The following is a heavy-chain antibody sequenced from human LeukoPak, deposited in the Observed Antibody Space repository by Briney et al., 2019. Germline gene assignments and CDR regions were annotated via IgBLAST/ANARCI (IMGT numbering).Heavy chain of an antibody. CDR1: GITLSHYG. V-gene: IGHV3-23*01. D-gene: IGHD2-21*01. J-gene: IGHJ4*02. Sequence: PGGSLRLSCPLSGITLSHYGMSWVRQAPGKGLEWVAGNRKRRGGTNYADSVQSRVTIARDNSQKTLYLQMNSLRAEDTAVYFFAKRSVVIRVILVGFHKEAYYFDSWGQGALVTVSS. CDR3: AKRSVVIRVILVGFHKEAYYFDS. CDR2: NRKRRGGT.